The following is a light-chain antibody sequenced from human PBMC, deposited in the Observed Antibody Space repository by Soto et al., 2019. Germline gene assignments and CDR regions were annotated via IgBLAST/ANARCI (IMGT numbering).Light chain of an antibody. Sequence: QSVLTQPRSVSESPGQSVTISCTGTSSDVGDYNSVSWYQQHPGKAPKLLLFDVATRPSGVPDRFSDSKSANTASLTISGLQPEDEADYYCCSYLGSYTYVFGTGTKLTVL. CDR3: CSYLGSYTYV. J-gene: IGLJ1*01. CDR2: DVA. V-gene: IGLV2-11*01. CDR1: SSDVGDYNS.